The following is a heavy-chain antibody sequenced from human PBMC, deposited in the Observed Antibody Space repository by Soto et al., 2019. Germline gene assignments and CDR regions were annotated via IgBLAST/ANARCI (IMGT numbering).Heavy chain of an antibody. J-gene: IGHJ4*02. D-gene: IGHD2-8*01. Sequence: VQLLESGGGLVQPGGSLRLSCAASGFTFSNYAMSWVRQAPGTGLECVSCISGGGGSSYYSDSVKGRFTISRDNTKNTLYHHMSSLRAEDTAVYYFARNGGVDCHSGLIYWGQGTLVIVSS. CDR3: ARNGGVDCHSGLIY. CDR1: GFTFSNYA. V-gene: IGHV3-23*01. CDR2: ISGGGGSS.